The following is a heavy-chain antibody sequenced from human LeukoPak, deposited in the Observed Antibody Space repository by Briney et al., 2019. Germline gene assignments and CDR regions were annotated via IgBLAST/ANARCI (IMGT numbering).Heavy chain of an antibody. D-gene: IGHD3-22*01. CDR1: GFPFNTFA. Sequence: GGSLRLSCAASGFPFNTFAMSWVRRAPGKGPEWVSGISETGTRTYYSDSVKGRFATSRYNSKNTLFLQLSSLRAEDTAFYYCAKYYFDSRGHYHFFYYGLDVWGQGTTVTVSS. V-gene: IGHV3-23*01. J-gene: IGHJ6*02. CDR2: ISETGTRT. CDR3: AKYYFDSRGHYHFFYYGLDV.